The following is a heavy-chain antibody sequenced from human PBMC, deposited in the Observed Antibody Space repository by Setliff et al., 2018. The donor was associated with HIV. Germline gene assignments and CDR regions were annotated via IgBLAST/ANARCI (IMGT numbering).Heavy chain of an antibody. CDR3: ARYYYGSGSRRGTFDI. CDR1: GGSISRGSYY. J-gene: IGHJ3*02. Sequence: LSLTCTVSGGSISRGSYYWSWIRQPAGKGLEWIGRLYTSGSTNYSPSLKSRVTISVDTSKNQFSLKLSSVTAADTAVYYCARYYYGSGSRRGTFDIWGQGTMVTVS. V-gene: IGHV4-61*02. D-gene: IGHD3-10*01. CDR2: LYTSGST.